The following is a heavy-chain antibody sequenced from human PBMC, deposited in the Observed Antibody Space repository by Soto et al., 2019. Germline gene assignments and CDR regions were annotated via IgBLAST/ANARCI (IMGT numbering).Heavy chain of an antibody. J-gene: IGHJ6*02. CDR3: ARPRTYYYDSSGYYPGGSDYYGMDV. CDR1: GFTVSSNY. D-gene: IGHD3-22*01. V-gene: IGHV3-53*01. CDR2: IYSGGST. Sequence: GGSLRLSCAASGFTVSSNYMSWVRQAPGKGLEWVSVIYSGGSTYYADSVKGRFTISRDNSKNTLYLQMNSLRAEDTAVYYCARPRTYYYDSSGYYPGGSDYYGMDVWGQGTTVTVSS.